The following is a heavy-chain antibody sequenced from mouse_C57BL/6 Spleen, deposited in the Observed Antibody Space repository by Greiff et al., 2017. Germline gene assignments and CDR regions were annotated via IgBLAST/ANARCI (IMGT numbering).Heavy chain of an antibody. CDR3: ARKEDYYGFAY. CDR2: IDPSDSYT. Sequence: QVQLQQPGAELVMPGASVKLSCKASGYTFTSYWMHWVKQRPGQGLEWIGEIDPSDSYTNYNQKFKGKSTLTVDKSSSTAHMQLSSLTSEDSAVYYCARKEDYYGFAYWGQGTLVTVSA. CDR1: GYTFTSYW. J-gene: IGHJ3*01. V-gene: IGHV1-69*01. D-gene: IGHD1-1*01.